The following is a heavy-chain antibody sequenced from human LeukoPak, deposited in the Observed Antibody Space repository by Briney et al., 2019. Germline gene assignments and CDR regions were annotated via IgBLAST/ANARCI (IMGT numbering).Heavy chain of an antibody. D-gene: IGHD3-10*01. CDR1: GFTFSSYA. J-gene: IGHJ3*02. Sequence: GGSLRLSCAASGFTFSSYAMHWVRQAPGKGLEWVAVISYDGSNKYYADSVKGRFTISRDNSKNTLYLQMNSLRAEDTAVYYCARDFSPRSAVRGVILRAFDIWGQGTMVTVSS. CDR2: ISYDGSNK. V-gene: IGHV3-30-3*01. CDR3: ARDFSPRSAVRGVILRAFDI.